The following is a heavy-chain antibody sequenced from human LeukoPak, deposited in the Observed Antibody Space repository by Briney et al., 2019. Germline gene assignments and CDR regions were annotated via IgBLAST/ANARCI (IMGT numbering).Heavy chain of an antibody. CDR3: ARVALYESSGHNYFDY. J-gene: IGHJ4*02. D-gene: IGHD3-22*01. CDR1: GGSINSNNW. V-gene: IGHV4-4*02. Sequence: PSETLSLTCAVSGGSINSNNWWSWVRQPPGKGLEWIGEIYRTGSTNYNPSLKSRVTISVDKSKNQFSLKLSSVTAADTAVYYCARVALYESSGHNYFDYWGQGTLVTVSS. CDR2: IYRTGST.